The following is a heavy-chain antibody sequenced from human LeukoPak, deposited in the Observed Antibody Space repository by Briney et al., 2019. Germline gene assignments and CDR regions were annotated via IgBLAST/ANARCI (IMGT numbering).Heavy chain of an antibody. CDR3: ARDGDYALWKYYFDY. V-gene: IGHV3-30-3*01. Sequence: GRSLRLSCAASGFTFSRYAMHWVRQAPGKGLEWVTIISYDGSNKYYADSVKGRFTISRDNSKNTLYLQMNSLRAEDTAVYYCARDGDYALWKYYFDYWGQRTLVTVSS. D-gene: IGHD4-17*01. J-gene: IGHJ4*02. CDR1: GFTFSRYA. CDR2: ISYDGSNK.